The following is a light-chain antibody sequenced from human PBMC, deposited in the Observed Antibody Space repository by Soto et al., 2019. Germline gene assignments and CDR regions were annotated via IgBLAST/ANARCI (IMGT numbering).Light chain of an antibody. CDR2: EGS. CDR3: CSYAGSPYV. V-gene: IGLV2-23*01. J-gene: IGLJ1*01. CDR1: SSDVGSYNL. Sequence: QSALTQPASVSGSPGQSITISCTGTSSDVGSYNLVSWYQQHPGKAPKLMIYEGSKRPSGVSNRFSGSKSGNTASLTISGLQAEDEADYYCCSYAGSPYVVGIGTKVTVL.